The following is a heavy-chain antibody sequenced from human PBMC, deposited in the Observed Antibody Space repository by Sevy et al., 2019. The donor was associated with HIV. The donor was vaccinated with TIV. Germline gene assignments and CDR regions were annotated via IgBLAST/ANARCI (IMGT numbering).Heavy chain of an antibody. CDR2: LSFGCGEI. J-gene: IGHJ4*02. Sequence: GGSLRLSCAASGFTFSKYSMSWVRQPPGKGLEWVSTLSFGCGEINYADSVKGRFTISRDNSKSSVYLQMKNLRPEDMVVYYCAREGCTNPHDYWCQGTLVTVSS. CDR3: AREGCTNPHDY. V-gene: IGHV3-23*01. CDR1: GFTFSKYS. D-gene: IGHD2-8*01.